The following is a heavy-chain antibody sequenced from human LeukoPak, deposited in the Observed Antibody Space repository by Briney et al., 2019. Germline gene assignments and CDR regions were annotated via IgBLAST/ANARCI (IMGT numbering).Heavy chain of an antibody. D-gene: IGHD3-3*01. CDR3: ARDFGVIRRS. Sequence: GGSLRLSCAASGFSVRDYAMHWVRQAPGKGLEWVAVMSYEETYKNYAEAVKGRFTISRDDSKNTLFLQMSSLRPEDTTVYYCARDFGVIRRSWGQGTLVSVSS. V-gene: IGHV3-30-3*01. CDR1: GFSVRDYA. CDR2: MSYEETYK. J-gene: IGHJ5*02.